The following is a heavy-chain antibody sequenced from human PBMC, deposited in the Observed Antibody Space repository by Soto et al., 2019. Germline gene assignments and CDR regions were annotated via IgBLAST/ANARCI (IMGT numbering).Heavy chain of an antibody. CDR3: ARAIRPYYDFWSGYYDYYYYYMDV. CDR2: ISSSSSTI. CDR1: GFTFSSYS. D-gene: IGHD3-3*01. J-gene: IGHJ6*03. Sequence: EVQLVESGGGLVQPGGSLRLSCAASGFTFSSYSMNWVRQAPGKGLEWVSYISSSSSTIYYADSVKGRFTISRDNAKNSLYLQMNSLRAEDTAVYDCARAIRPYYDFWSGYYDYYYYYMDVWGKGTTVTVSS. V-gene: IGHV3-48*01.